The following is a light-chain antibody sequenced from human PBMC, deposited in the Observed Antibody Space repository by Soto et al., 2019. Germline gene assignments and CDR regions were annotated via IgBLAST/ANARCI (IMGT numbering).Light chain of an antibody. V-gene: IGKV3D-15*01. Sequence: DIVMRQSPSTLSVSARERATLPCRARQSASTNLAWYQQKPGQAPRLLIYGASTRATGIPARFSGSGSGTEFTLTISSLQSEDFAVYYCQQYNNWPPITFGQGTRLEIK. CDR3: QQYNNWPPIT. CDR1: QSASTN. CDR2: GAS. J-gene: IGKJ5*01.